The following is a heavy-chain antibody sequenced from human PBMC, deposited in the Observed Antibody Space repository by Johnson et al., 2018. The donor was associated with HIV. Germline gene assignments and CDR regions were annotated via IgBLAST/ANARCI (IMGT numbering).Heavy chain of an antibody. Sequence: QVQLVESGGGVVQPGRSLRLSCAASGFTFSSYDMHWVRQAPGKGMDWVAFISYDGTDKYYADSVKGRFNISRDNSKNALYLQMNSLRSEDTAVYYCARDPFRDAFDIWGQGTMVTVSS. V-gene: IGHV3-30*03. CDR3: ARDPFRDAFDI. CDR2: ISYDGTDK. J-gene: IGHJ3*02. CDR1: GFTFSSYD.